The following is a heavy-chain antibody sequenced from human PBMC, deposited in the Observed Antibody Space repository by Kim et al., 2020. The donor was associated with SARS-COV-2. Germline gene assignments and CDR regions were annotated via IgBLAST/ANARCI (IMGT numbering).Heavy chain of an antibody. CDR3: AKEGRVVTTFDY. CDR1: GFTFSSYG. V-gene: IGHV3-30*18. Sequence: GGSLRLSCAASGFTFSSYGMHWVRQAPGKGLEWVAVISYDGSNKYYADSVKGRFTISRDNSKNTLYLQMNSLRAEDTAVYYCAKEGRVVTTFDYWGQGTLVTVSS. J-gene: IGHJ4*02. D-gene: IGHD2-21*02. CDR2: ISYDGSNK.